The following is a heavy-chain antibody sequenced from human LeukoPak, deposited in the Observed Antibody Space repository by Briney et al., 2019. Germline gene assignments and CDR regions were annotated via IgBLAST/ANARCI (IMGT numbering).Heavy chain of an antibody. Sequence: PGGSLRLSCAASGFTFSSYAMHWVRQAPGKGLEWVAVISYDGSNKYYADSVKGRFTISRDNSKNTLYLQMNSLRAEDTAVYYCARDITGTTGYYYYMDVWGKGTTVTVSS. D-gene: IGHD1-7*01. J-gene: IGHJ6*03. CDR1: GFTFSSYA. CDR2: ISYDGSNK. CDR3: ARDITGTTGYYYYMDV. V-gene: IGHV3-30-3*01.